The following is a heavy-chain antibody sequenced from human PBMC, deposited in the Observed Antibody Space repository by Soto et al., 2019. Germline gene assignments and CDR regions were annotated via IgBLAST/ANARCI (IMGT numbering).Heavy chain of an antibody. CDR2: ISWNSGSI. CDR3: AIFDQQLPNY. D-gene: IGHD6-13*01. J-gene: IGHJ4*02. CDR1: GFTFDDYA. Sequence: GGSLRLSCAASGFTFDDYAMHWVRQAPGKGLEWVSGISWNSGSIGYADSVKGRFTISRDNAKNSLYLQMNSLRAEDTALYYCAIFDQQLPNYWGQGTLVTVSS. V-gene: IGHV3-9*01.